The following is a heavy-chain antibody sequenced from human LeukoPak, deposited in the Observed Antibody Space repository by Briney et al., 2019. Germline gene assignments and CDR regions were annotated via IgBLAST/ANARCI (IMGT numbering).Heavy chain of an antibody. V-gene: IGHV1-2*02. J-gene: IGHJ6*03. Sequence: GASVKVSCKASGYTFTGYYMHWVRQAPGQGLEWMGWINPNSGGTNYAQKFQGRVTMTRDTSISTAYMELSRLRSDDTAVYYCARDAGYSGYDFWGYYYYYYMDVWGKGTTVTVSS. CDR3: ARDAGYSGYDFWGYYYYYYMDV. CDR2: INPNSGGT. CDR1: GYTFTGYY. D-gene: IGHD5-12*01.